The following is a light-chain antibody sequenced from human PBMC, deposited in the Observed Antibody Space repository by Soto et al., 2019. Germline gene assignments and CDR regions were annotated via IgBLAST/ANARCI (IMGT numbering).Light chain of an antibody. V-gene: IGLV2-14*01. Sequence: QSALTQPASVSGSPGQSITISCTGSRDDVGGYGLVSWYQQYPGKGPTLIIYEVTNRPSGVSARFSGSKSGDTASLIISGLQAEDEADYYCSSYRRDNTQLFGTGTKVTVL. CDR3: SSYRRDNTQL. J-gene: IGLJ1*01. CDR1: RDDVGGYGL. CDR2: EVT.